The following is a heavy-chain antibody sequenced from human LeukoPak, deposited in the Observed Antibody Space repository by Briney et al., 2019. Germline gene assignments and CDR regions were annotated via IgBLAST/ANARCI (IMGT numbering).Heavy chain of an antibody. CDR3: ARGGYSGYDFVPVGY. J-gene: IGHJ4*02. Sequence: ASVKVSCRASRYTFTSYAMNWVRQAPGQGLEWMGWINTNTGNPTYAQGFTGRFVFSLDTSVSTAYLQISSLKAEDTAVYYCARGGYSGYDFVPVGYWGQGTLVTVSS. D-gene: IGHD5-12*01. CDR1: RYTFTSYA. CDR2: INTNTGNP. V-gene: IGHV7-4-1*02.